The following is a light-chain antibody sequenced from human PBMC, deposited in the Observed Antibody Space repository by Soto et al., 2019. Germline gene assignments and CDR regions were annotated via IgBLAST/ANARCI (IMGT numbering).Light chain of an antibody. V-gene: IGKV3-20*01. CDR2: GAS. J-gene: IGKJ1*01. CDR3: LQYGSSPTWT. Sequence: EIVLTQSPGTLSLSPGERATLSCGASQSVSSKNLAWYQQKPGQAPRLLIYGASSRATGIPDRFSGSGSGTDFTLTISRLEPEDFAVYYCLQYGSSPTWTFGQGTKVDIK. CDR1: QSVSSKN.